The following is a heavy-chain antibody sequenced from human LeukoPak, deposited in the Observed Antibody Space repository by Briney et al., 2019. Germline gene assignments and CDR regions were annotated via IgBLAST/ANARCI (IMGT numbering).Heavy chain of an antibody. D-gene: IGHD2-21*01. Sequence: SGPTLVNPTQSLTLTCTFSGFSLSTARMRVSWIRQPPGKALEWLARIDWDDDKFYKTSLKTRLTISKDTSKNQVILIMTNMDPVDTATYYCARTISVTDYFDYWGPGTLLTVSS. CDR1: GFSLSTARMR. CDR3: ARTISVTDYFDY. J-gene: IGHJ4*02. V-gene: IGHV2-70*04. CDR2: IDWDDDK.